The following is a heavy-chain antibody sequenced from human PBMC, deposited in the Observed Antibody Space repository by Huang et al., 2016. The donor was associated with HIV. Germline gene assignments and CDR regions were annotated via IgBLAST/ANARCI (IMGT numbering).Heavy chain of an antibody. V-gene: IGHV4-34*01. CDR3: ARERMMSWLDDHDAFDI. Sequence: QVQLQQWGAGLLKPSETLSLTCAVYGGSFSGYYWSWIRQSPGKGLAWIGEIKNSGSTNYNPSLKRRLTISVDTSKNQFSLKLSSVTAADTAVYYCARERMMSWLDDHDAFDIWGQGTMVTVSS. CDR1: GGSFSGYY. CDR2: IKNSGST. J-gene: IGHJ3*02. D-gene: IGHD1-1*01.